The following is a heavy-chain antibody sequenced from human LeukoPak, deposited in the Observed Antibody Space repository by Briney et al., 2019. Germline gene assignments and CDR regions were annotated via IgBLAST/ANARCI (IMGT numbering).Heavy chain of an antibody. Sequence: GGSLRLSCAASGFTFSNYALVWVRQAPGKGLEWVSAIRGSGGNGNYADAVKGRFTISRDNAKNSLYLQMNSLRAEDTAVYYCARARYDYGALDAFDIWGQGTMVTVSS. CDR1: GFTFSNYA. CDR3: ARARYDYGALDAFDI. D-gene: IGHD4-17*01. CDR2: IRGSGGNG. V-gene: IGHV3-23*01. J-gene: IGHJ3*02.